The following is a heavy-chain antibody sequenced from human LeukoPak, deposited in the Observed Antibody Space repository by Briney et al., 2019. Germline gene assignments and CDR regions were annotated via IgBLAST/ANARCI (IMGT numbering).Heavy chain of an antibody. CDR2: INPNSGGT. D-gene: IGHD4-17*01. CDR1: GYTFTGYY. J-gene: IGHJ3*02. Sequence: ASVKVSYKASGYTFTGYYMHWVRQAPGQGLEWMGWINPNSGGTNYAQKFQGRVTMTRDTSISTAYMELSRLRSDDTAVYYCARGLGDYDAFDIWGQGTMVTVSS. CDR3: ARGLGDYDAFDI. V-gene: IGHV1-2*02.